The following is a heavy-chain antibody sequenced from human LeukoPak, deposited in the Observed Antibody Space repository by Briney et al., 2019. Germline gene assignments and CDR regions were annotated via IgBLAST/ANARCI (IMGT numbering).Heavy chain of an antibody. CDR3: ARDYYGSGSYPWSWFDP. D-gene: IGHD3-10*01. V-gene: IGHV4-38-2*02. CDR2: IYHSGST. CDR1: GYSISSGYY. J-gene: IGHJ5*02. Sequence: SETLSLTCTVSGYSISSGYYWGWIRQPPGQGLEWIGSIYHSGSTYYNPSLKSRVTISVDTSKNQFSLKLSSVTAADTAVYYCARDYYGSGSYPWSWFDPWGQGTLVTVSS.